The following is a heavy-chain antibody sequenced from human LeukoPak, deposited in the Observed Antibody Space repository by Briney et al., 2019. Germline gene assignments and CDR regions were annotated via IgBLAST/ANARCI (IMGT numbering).Heavy chain of an antibody. Sequence: GASVKVSCKASGYTFTGYYMHWVRQAPGQGLEWMGWINPNSGGTNYAQKFQGRVTMTRDMSTSTVYMELSSLRSDDTAVYYCARSPIGLGFFDYWGQGTLVTVSS. CDR3: ARSPIGLGFFDY. D-gene: IGHD7-27*01. J-gene: IGHJ4*02. V-gene: IGHV1-2*02. CDR2: INPNSGGT. CDR1: GYTFTGYY.